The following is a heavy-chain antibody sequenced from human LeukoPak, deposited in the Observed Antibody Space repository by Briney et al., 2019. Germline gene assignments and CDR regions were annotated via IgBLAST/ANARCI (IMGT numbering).Heavy chain of an antibody. Sequence: ASVKVSCKASGYTFTNYGISWVRQAPGQGLEWMGWISAYNGNTNYAQKLQGRVTMTTDTSTSTAYMELRSLRSDDTAVYYCARVGSNCSTATCHDYWGQGTLVTVSS. J-gene: IGHJ4*02. CDR1: GYTFTNYG. CDR2: ISAYNGNT. V-gene: IGHV1-18*01. D-gene: IGHD2-15*01. CDR3: ARVGSNCSTATCHDY.